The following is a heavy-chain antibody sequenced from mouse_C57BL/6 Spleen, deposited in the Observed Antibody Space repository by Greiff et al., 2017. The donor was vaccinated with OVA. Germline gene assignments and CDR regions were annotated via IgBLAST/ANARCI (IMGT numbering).Heavy chain of an antibody. J-gene: IGHJ2*01. CDR1: GYTFTDYY. D-gene: IGHD4-1*02. Sequence: VQLQQSGAELVRPGASVKLSCKASGYTFTDYYINWVKQRPGQGLEWIARIYPGSGNTYYNEKFKGKATLTAENSSSTAYMQLSSLTSEDSAVYFCARSPTGTGFDYWGQGTTLTVSS. V-gene: IGHV1-76*01. CDR3: ARSPTGTGFDY. CDR2: IYPGSGNT.